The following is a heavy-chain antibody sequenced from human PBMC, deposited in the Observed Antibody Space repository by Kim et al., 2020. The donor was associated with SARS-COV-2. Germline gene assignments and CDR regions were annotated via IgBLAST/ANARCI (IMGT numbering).Heavy chain of an antibody. J-gene: IGHJ4*01. V-gene: IGHV3-33*01. CDR3: SRGLLWFGEEGVYFEY. CDR1: GFTFSSYG. Sequence: GGSLRLSCAASGFTFSSYGMHWVRQATGKGLEWVAVIWYDGSNKYYADSVKGRFTISRDNSKNTLYLQMNSLRAEDTAVYYWSRGLLWFGEEGVYFEYLG. CDR2: IWYDGSNK. D-gene: IGHD3-10*01.